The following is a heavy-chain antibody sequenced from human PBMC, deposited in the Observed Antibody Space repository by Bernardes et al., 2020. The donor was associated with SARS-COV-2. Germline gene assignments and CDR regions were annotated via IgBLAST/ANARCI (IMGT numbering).Heavy chain of an antibody. V-gene: IGHV3-74*01. D-gene: IGHD1-26*01. CDR3: AREYLSGSSIGGGDAFDI. CDR1: GFTFSNFW. Sequence: GGSLRLSCAASGFTFSNFWMPWVRQSPGEGLVLVSRISFAGRISHADSVKGRFTVSRDNAKNTLFLQMNSLRPEDTAVYYCAREYLSGSSIGGGDAFDIWGRGTMVTVSS. CDR2: ISFAGRI. J-gene: IGHJ3*02.